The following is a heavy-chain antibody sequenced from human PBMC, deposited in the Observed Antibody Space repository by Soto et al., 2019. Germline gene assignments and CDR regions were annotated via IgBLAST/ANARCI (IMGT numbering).Heavy chain of an antibody. J-gene: IGHJ4*02. CDR1: GFTFSSYS. Sequence: VQLVESGGGLVKPGGSLRLSCAASGFTFSSYSMNWVRQAPGKGLEWVSSISSSSSYIYYADSVKGRFTISRDNAKNSLYLQMNSLRAEDTAVYYCARTGDYERGYFDYWGQGTLVTVSS. CDR3: ARTGDYERGYFDY. D-gene: IGHD4-17*01. V-gene: IGHV3-21*01. CDR2: ISSSSSYI.